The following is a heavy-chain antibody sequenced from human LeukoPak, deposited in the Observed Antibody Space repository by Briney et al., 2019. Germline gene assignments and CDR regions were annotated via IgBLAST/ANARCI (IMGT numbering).Heavy chain of an antibody. CDR2: IRSKANSYAT. CDR1: GFTFSGSA. D-gene: IGHD2-15*01. CDR3: ARDGKAATDAFDI. J-gene: IGHJ3*02. V-gene: IGHV3-73*01. Sequence: PGGSLRLSCAASGFTFSGSAMHWVRQASGKGLEWVGRIRSKANSYATAYAASVKGRFTISRDDSKNTAYLQMNSLKTEDTAVYYCARDGKAATDAFDIWGQGTMVTVSS.